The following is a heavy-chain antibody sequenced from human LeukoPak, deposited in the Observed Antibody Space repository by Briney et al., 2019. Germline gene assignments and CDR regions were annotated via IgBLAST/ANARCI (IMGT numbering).Heavy chain of an antibody. CDR1: GFTFSSYW. D-gene: IGHD4-17*01. Sequence: PGGSLRLSCAASGFTFSSYWMSWVRQAPGKGLEWVANIKQDGSEKYYVDSVKGRFTISRDNAKNSLYLQMNSLRAEDTAVYYCARELIMTTVTTAGMDVWGQGTTVTVSS. V-gene: IGHV3-7*01. J-gene: IGHJ6*02. CDR3: ARELIMTTVTTAGMDV. CDR2: IKQDGSEK.